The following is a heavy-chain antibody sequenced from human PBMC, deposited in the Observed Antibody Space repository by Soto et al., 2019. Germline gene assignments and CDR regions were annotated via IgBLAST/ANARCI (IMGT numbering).Heavy chain of an antibody. Sequence: PGGSLRLSCAASGFTFSSYSMNWVRQAPGKGLEWVSSISSSSSYIYYADSVKGRFTISRDNAKNSLYLQMNSLRAEDTAVYYCARDQLHLLRYFDWFPNYYGMDVWGQGTTVTVS. V-gene: IGHV3-21*01. CDR3: ARDQLHLLRYFDWFPNYYGMDV. D-gene: IGHD3-9*01. CDR2: ISSSSSYI. CDR1: GFTFSSYS. J-gene: IGHJ6*02.